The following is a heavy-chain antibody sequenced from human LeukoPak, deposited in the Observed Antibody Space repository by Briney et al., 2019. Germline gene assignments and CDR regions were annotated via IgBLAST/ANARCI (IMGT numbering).Heavy chain of an antibody. V-gene: IGHV4-34*01. CDR3: ARGLRYFDWLSGLFD. CDR1: GASIRSYY. Sequence: SETLSLTCTVSGASIRSYYWSWIRQPPGKGLEWIGEINHSGSTNYNPSLKSRVTISVDTSKNQFSLKLSSVTAADTAVYYCARGLRYFDWLSGLFDWGQGTLVTVSS. J-gene: IGHJ4*02. CDR2: INHSGST. D-gene: IGHD3-9*01.